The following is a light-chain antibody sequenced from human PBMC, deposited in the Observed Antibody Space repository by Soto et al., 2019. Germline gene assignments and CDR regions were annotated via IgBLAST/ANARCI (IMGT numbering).Light chain of an antibody. CDR3: QQSETYPLT. V-gene: IGKV1-5*01. CDR1: QTISTW. CDR2: DAS. J-gene: IGKJ5*01. Sequence: DIQMTQSPSTLSASVGDRVTITCRASQTISTWLACYQHKPGKAPNLLIYDASTLMSGVPSRFSGSGSGTEFTLTISSLQPGDFATYYCQQSETYPLTFGQGTRLEI.